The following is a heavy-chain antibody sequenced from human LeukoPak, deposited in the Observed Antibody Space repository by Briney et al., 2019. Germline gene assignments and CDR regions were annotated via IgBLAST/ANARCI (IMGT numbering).Heavy chain of an antibody. V-gene: IGHV3-30*04. CDR2: ISYDGSKK. CDR1: GFTFSSYA. CDR3: ARGGRHFDWLNRLDY. Sequence: GGSLRLSCAASGFTFSSYAMNWVRQAPGKGLEWVAVISYDGSKKYYADSVKGRFTISRDNSKNTMYLQMNSLRAEDTAVYYCARGGRHFDWLNRLDYWGQGTLVAVSS. D-gene: IGHD3-9*01. J-gene: IGHJ4*02.